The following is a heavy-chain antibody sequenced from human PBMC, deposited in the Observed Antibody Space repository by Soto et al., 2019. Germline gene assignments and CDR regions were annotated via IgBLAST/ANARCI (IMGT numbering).Heavy chain of an antibody. CDR3: AKEPYSDFWSAYYYFDY. Sequence: EVQLLESGGGLVQPGGSLRLSCAASGFTFGSHAMIWVRQAPGKGLEWVSAISGSGGSAYYADSVKGRFTISRDNSIKTLYLQMNSLRAEDTALYYCAKEPYSDFWSAYYYFDYWGQGTLVTVSS. CDR1: GFTFGSHA. J-gene: IGHJ4*02. D-gene: IGHD3-3*01. V-gene: IGHV3-23*01. CDR2: ISGSGGSA.